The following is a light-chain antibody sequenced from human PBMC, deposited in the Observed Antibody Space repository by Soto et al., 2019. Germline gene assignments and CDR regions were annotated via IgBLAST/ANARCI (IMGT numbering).Light chain of an antibody. V-gene: IGKV3-20*01. CDR1: QSVSNNY. J-gene: IGKJ1*01. CDR2: GAS. Sequence: EIVLTQSPGTRSLSRLEVAALSFRASQSVSNNYLAWYQQKPGQAPRLLIYGASNRATGIPDRFSGSGSGTDFTLTISRLETEDFAVYYCQQYGSSGTFGQGTKVDIK. CDR3: QQYGSSGT.